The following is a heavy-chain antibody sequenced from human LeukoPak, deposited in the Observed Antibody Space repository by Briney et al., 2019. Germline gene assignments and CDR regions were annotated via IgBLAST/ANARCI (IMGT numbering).Heavy chain of an antibody. D-gene: IGHD3-3*01. CDR2: ISAYNGNT. V-gene: IGHV1-18*01. Sequence: APVKVSCKASGYTFTSYGISWVRQAPGQGLEWMGWISAYNGNTNYAQKLQGRVTMTTDTSTSTAYMELRSLRSDDTAVYYCARDPLRFLEWLFRPSGLDYWGQGTLVTVSS. CDR3: ARDPLRFLEWLFRPSGLDY. CDR1: GYTFTSYG. J-gene: IGHJ4*02.